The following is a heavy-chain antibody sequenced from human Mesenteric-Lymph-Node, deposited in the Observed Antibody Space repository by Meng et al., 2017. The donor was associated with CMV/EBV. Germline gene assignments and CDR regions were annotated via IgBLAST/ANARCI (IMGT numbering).Heavy chain of an antibody. CDR2: IIPIFGTA. CDR3: ARVHYDSSGYYSKFDY. CDR1: GGTFSSYA. J-gene: IGHJ4*02. V-gene: IGHV1-69*05. D-gene: IGHD3-22*01. Sequence: SVKVSCKASGGTFSSYAISWVRQAPGQGLEWMGGIIPIFGTANYAQKFQGRVTITTDESTSTAYMELSSLRSEDTAVYYCARVHYDSSGYYSKFDYWGQGTLVTVSS.